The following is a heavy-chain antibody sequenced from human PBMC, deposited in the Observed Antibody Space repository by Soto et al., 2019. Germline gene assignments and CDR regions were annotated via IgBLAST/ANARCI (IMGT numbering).Heavy chain of an antibody. CDR2: IYYSGST. V-gene: IGHV4-59*01. CDR3: ARVYDDYGDLYDAFDI. J-gene: IGHJ3*02. D-gene: IGHD4-17*01. CDR1: GGSISRYY. Sequence: PSETLSLTCTVSGGSISRYYWSWIRPPPGKGLEWIGYIYYSGSTNYNPSLKSRVTISVDTSKNQFSLKLSSVTAADTAVYYCARVYDDYGDLYDAFDIWGQGTMVTVSS.